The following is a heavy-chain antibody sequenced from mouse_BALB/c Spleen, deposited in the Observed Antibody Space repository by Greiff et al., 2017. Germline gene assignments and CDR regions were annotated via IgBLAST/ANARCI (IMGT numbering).Heavy chain of an antibody. CDR1: GFSLTSYD. CDR3: ARVRDYDQGLAY. CDR2: IWAGGST. V-gene: IGHV2-9*02. D-gene: IGHD2-4*01. Sequence: QVQLQQSGPGLVAPSQSLSITCTVSGFSLTSYDVHWVRQPPGKGLEWLGVIWAGGSTNYNSALMSRLSISKDNSKSQVFLKMNSLQTDDTAMYYCARVRDYDQGLAYWGQGTLVTVSA. J-gene: IGHJ3*01.